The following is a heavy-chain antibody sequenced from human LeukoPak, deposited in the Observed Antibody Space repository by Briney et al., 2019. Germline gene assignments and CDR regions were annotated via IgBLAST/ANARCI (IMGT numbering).Heavy chain of an antibody. D-gene: IGHD3-22*01. J-gene: IGHJ3*02. CDR3: ARVNHKYYYDSSGYYAFDI. CDR2: INPSGGST. V-gene: IGHV1-46*01. CDR1: GYTFTSYG. Sequence: ASVKVSCKASGYTFTSYGISWVRQAPGQGLEWMGIINPSGGSTSYAQKFQGRVTMTRDTSTSTVYMELSSLRSEDTAVYYCARVNHKYYYDSSGYYAFDIWGQGTMVTVSS.